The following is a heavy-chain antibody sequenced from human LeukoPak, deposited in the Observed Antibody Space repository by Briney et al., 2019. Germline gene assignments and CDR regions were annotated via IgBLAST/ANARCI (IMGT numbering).Heavy chain of an antibody. V-gene: IGHV3-53*01. CDR2: IYSGGST. D-gene: IGHD5-18*01. CDR3: AKEVGETAIIKAAFDI. Sequence: GGSLRLSCAASGFTVSSNYMSWVRQAPGKGLEWVSVIYSGGSTYYADSVKGRFTISRDNSKNTLYLQMNSLRAGDTAVYYCAKEVGETAIIKAAFDIWGRGTMVTVSS. CDR1: GFTVSSNY. J-gene: IGHJ3*02.